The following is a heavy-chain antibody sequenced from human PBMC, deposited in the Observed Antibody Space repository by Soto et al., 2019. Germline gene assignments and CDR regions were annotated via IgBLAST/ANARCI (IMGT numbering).Heavy chain of an antibody. D-gene: IGHD4-17*01. CDR3: ARYSTTTVTTFDY. J-gene: IGHJ4*02. CDR2: ISSSSSYI. V-gene: IGHV3-21*01. CDR1: GFTFSSYS. Sequence: GGSLRLSCAASGFTFSSYSMNWVRQAPGKGLEWVSSISSSSSYIYYADSVKGRFTISRDNAKNSLYLQMNSLRAEDTAVYYCARYSTTTVTTFDYWGQGTLVTVSS.